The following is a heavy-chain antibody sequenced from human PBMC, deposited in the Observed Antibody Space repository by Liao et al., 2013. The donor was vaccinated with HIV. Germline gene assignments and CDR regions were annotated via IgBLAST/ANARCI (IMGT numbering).Heavy chain of an antibody. J-gene: IGHJ4*02. V-gene: IGHV4-34*01. Sequence: QVHLQQWGAGLLKPSETLSLTCAVYGGSFSGYYWSWIRQPPGKGLEWIGSLYFSGSTYYNPSLKSRVSISVDTSKNQFSLKLSSVTAADTAMYYCARMGTSTEYYDMWSGYYSHVQQGTHFDHWGPGNPGHRLL. CDR2: LYFSGST. D-gene: IGHD3-3*01. CDR3: ARMGTSTEYYDMWSGYYSHVQQGTHFDH. CDR1: GGSFSGYY.